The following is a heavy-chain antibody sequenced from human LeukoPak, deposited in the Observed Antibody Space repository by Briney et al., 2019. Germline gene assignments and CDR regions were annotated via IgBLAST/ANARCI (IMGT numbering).Heavy chain of an antibody. CDR1: GGSISSGGYS. Sequence: PSQTLSLTCAVSGGSISSGGYSWSWIRQPPGKGLEWIGYIYHSGSTYYNPSLKSRVTISVDRSKNQFSLKLSSVTAADTAVYYCARGTYYYGSGSYPYNWFDPWGQGTLVTVSS. CDR3: ARGTYYYGSGSYPYNWFDP. CDR2: IYHSGST. V-gene: IGHV4-30-2*01. D-gene: IGHD3-10*01. J-gene: IGHJ5*02.